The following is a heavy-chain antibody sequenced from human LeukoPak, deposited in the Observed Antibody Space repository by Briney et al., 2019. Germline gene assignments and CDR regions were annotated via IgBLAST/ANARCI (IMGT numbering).Heavy chain of an antibody. CDR3: ARDQGGDDYVNRFDP. CDR2: ISYDGSNK. V-gene: IGHV3-30-3*01. J-gene: IGHJ5*02. CDR1: GFTFSSYA. D-gene: IGHD4-17*01. Sequence: PGRSLRLSCAASGFTFSSYAMHWVRQAPGKGLEWVAVISYDGSNKYYADSVKGRFTISRDNSKNTLYLQMNSLRAEDTAVYYCARDQGGDDYVNRFDPWGQGTLVTVSS.